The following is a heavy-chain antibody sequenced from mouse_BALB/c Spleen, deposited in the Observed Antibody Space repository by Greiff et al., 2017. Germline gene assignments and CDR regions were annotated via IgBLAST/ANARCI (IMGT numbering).Heavy chain of an antibody. D-gene: IGHD2-13*01. Sequence: EVKVVESGGGLVQPGGSRKLSCAASGFTFSSFGMHWVRQAPEKGLEWVAYISSGSSTIYYADTVKGRFTISRDNPKNTLFLQMTSLRSEDTAMYYCARRVISYYYAMDYWGQGTSVTVSS. CDR2: ISSGSSTI. J-gene: IGHJ4*01. CDR3: ARRVISYYYAMDY. V-gene: IGHV5-17*02. CDR1: GFTFSSFG.